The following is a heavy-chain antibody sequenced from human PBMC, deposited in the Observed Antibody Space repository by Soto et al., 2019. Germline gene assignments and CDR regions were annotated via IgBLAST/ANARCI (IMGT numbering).Heavy chain of an antibody. Sequence: ASVKVSCKASGGTFSSYAISWVRQAPGQGLEWMGGIIPIFGTANYAQKFQGRVTITADESTSTAYMELSSLRSEDTAVYYCGAGDCSSTSCYSLPPYYYGMDVWGQGTTVTVSS. CDR1: GGTFSSYA. CDR2: IIPIFGTA. J-gene: IGHJ6*02. CDR3: GAGDCSSTSCYSLPPYYYGMDV. V-gene: IGHV1-69*13. D-gene: IGHD2-2*02.